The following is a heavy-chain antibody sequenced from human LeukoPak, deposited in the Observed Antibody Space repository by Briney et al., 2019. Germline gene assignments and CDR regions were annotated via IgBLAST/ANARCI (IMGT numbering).Heavy chain of an antibody. J-gene: IGHJ4*02. CDR1: GFTFSSYS. CDR2: ISYDGSNT. Sequence: GGSLRLSCAASGFTFSSYSMNWVRQAPGKGLEWVAVISYDGSNTYYADSVKGRFTISRDNSKNMLYLQMNSLRAEDTAVYYCAKPYYYGSRSYMDYWGQGTLVTVSS. CDR3: AKPYYYGSRSYMDY. D-gene: IGHD3-10*01. V-gene: IGHV3-30*18.